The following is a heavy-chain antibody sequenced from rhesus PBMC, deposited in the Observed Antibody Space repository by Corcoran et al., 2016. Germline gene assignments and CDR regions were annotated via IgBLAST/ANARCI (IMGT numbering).Heavy chain of an antibody. D-gene: IGHD6-13*01. V-gene: IGHV4S7*01. CDR1: GDSISSGYG. CDR3: ARIQGSSWSVDY. Sequence: QVQLKESGPGLVKPSETLSLTCAVSGDSISSGYGWGWIRQPPGKGLEWIVTIYSSTGTHSSDPSLKSRVTISKDTAKNQFSLKLSSVTAADTAVYYCARIQGSSWSVDYWGQGVLVTVSS. J-gene: IGHJ4*01. CDR2: IYSSTGTH.